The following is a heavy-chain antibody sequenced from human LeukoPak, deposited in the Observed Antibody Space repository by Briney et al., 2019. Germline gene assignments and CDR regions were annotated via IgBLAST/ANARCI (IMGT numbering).Heavy chain of an antibody. CDR2: ISATGSTT. Sequence: GGSLRLSCTASGLTFSTYALSWGRQTPGKGLEWLSVISATGSTTYYADSVRGRFTISRDNSKNTLYLQMNSLRAEDTAVYYCAKDSQSVAFFLDDAFDLWGQGTIVTVSA. J-gene: IGHJ3*01. CDR1: GLTFSTYA. CDR3: AKDSQSVAFFLDDAFDL. V-gene: IGHV3-23*01. D-gene: IGHD2/OR15-2a*01.